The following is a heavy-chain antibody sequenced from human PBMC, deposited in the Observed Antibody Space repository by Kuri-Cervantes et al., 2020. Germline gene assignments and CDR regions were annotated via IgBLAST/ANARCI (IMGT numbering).Heavy chain of an antibody. CDR1: GFSFSVYW. D-gene: IGHD1-14*01. Sequence: GESLKISCAASGFSFSVYWMHWVRQVPGKGLVWVSRINEDGSVTNYADSVKGRFTMSRDNAKNTVSLQMNSLRAEDTDIYYCVRNRVHGESVWFDPWGQGTPVTVSS. V-gene: IGHV3-74*01. J-gene: IGHJ5*02. CDR3: VRNRVHGESVWFDP. CDR2: INEDGSVT.